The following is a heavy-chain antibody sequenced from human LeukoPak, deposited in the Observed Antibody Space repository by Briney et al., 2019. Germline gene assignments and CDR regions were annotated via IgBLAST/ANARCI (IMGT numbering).Heavy chain of an antibody. J-gene: IGHJ5*02. D-gene: IGHD3-10*01. CDR1: GGSISSGSYY. CDR3: ARHWFGELGDWFDP. Sequence: SETLSLTCTVSGGSISSGSYYWSWIRQPAGKGLEWIGRIYTSGSTYYNPSLKSRVTISVDTSKNQFSLKLSSVTAADTAVYYCARHWFGELGDWFDPWGQGTLVTVSS. CDR2: IYTSGST. V-gene: IGHV4-61*02.